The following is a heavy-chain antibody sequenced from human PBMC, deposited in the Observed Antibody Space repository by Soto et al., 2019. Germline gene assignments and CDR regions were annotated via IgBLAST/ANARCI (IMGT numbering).Heavy chain of an antibody. D-gene: IGHD2-21*02. CDR1: GYSFRSYD. CDR3: AIVRVTADWLNL. J-gene: IGHJ4*01. CDR2: VHPETGRA. Sequence: ASVKVSCKGSGYSFRSYDITWVRQAPGQGLEWMGWVHPETGRAGYAQRFQGRVSMRSDASRKTSYMELSELRVEDTAVYYCAIVRVTADWLNLWGQRTLVTVSS. V-gene: IGHV1-8*02.